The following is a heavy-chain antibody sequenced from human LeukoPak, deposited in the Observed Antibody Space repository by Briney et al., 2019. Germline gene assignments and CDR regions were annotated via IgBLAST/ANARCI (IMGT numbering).Heavy chain of an antibody. CDR2: INHSGSA. CDR3: ASQASGYSYGDYYYGMDV. CDR1: GGSFSGYY. D-gene: IGHD5-18*01. V-gene: IGHV4-34*01. J-gene: IGHJ6*02. Sequence: SETLSLTCAVYGGSFSGYYWSWIRQPPGKGLEWIGEINHSGSANYNPSLKSRVTISVDTSKNQFSLKLSSVTAADTAVYYCASQASGYSYGDYYYGMDVWGQGTTVTVSS.